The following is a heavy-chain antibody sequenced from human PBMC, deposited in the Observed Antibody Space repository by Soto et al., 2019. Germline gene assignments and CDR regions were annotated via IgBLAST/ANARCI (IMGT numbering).Heavy chain of an antibody. Sequence: GGSLRLSCAASGFTVSSNYMSWVRQAPGKGLEWVSVIYSGGSTYYADSVKGRFTISRDNPKNTLYLQMNSLRAEDTAVYYCARDHSKRRVMGADYWGQGTLVTVSS. CDR1: GFTVSSNY. CDR3: ARDHSKRRVMGADY. J-gene: IGHJ4*02. V-gene: IGHV3-66*01. CDR2: IYSGGST. D-gene: IGHD1-26*01.